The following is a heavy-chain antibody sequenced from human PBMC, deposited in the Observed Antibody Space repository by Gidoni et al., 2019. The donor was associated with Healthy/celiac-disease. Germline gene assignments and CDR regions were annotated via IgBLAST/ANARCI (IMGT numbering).Heavy chain of an antibody. CDR3: ARDIHDSSGYHLSY. CDR1: GFTFSRYG. J-gene: IGHJ4*02. CDR2: IGYDGSNK. Sequence: QVQLVESGGGVVQPGRSLRLSCAASGFTFSRYGMHWVRQAPGKGLEWVAVIGYDGSNKYYADSVKGRFTISRDNSKNTLYLQMNSLRAEDTAVYYCARDIHDSSGYHLSYWGQGTLVTVSS. V-gene: IGHV3-33*01. D-gene: IGHD3-22*01.